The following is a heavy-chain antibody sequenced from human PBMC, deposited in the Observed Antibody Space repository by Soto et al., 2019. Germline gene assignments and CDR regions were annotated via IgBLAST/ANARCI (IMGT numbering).Heavy chain of an antibody. D-gene: IGHD3-10*01. Sequence: QLRLQESGPGLVKPSETLSLTCTVSGGSISRSSSYWGWIRQPPGKGLEWIGNSYYSGSTYYNPPLKSRVTISVDTSKNQFSLRLSSVTAADTAVYYCARRGDSGRSFDFWGQGTLVTVSS. J-gene: IGHJ4*02. CDR2: SYYSGST. CDR3: ARRGDSGRSFDF. CDR1: GGSISRSSSY. V-gene: IGHV4-39*01.